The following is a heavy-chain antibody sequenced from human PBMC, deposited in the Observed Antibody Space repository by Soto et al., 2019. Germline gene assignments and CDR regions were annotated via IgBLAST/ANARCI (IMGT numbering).Heavy chain of an antibody. CDR2: ITSNGDST. J-gene: IGHJ4*02. CDR1: GFDFNKYA. CDR3: AKDSPSYTTSPFYFDS. Sequence: GGSLRLSCAAFGFDFNKYAMTWVRQAPGKGLQWVSSITSNGDSTYYADSVKGRFTTSRDNSKNTLYLQMNSLRADDTAVFYCAKDSPSYTTSPFYFDSWGQGTLVTVSS. D-gene: IGHD2-2*02. V-gene: IGHV3-23*01.